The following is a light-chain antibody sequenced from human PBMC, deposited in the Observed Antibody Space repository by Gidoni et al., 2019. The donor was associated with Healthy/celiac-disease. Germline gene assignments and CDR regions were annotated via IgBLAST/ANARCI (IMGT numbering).Light chain of an antibody. V-gene: IGLV1-40*01. CDR2: GNS. Sequence: QSVLTQPPSVSGAPGQRVTISCTGSSSNIGAGYDVHWYQQLPGTAPKLLIYGNSNRPSGVPDRFSGSKSGTSASLAITGLQAEDEADYYCQSYDGSLSGSVFGTGTKVTVL. CDR1: SSNIGAGYD. CDR3: QSYDGSLSGSV. J-gene: IGLJ1*01.